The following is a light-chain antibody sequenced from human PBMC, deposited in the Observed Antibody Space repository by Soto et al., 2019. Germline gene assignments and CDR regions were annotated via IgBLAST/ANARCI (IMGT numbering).Light chain of an antibody. CDR1: QSVSSN. J-gene: IGKJ1*01. V-gene: IGKV3-20*01. CDR3: QHYGISPPWT. CDR2: GAS. Sequence: EIVLTQSPGTLSVSPGERATLSCRASQSVSSNLAWYQQKPGRAPRILIYGASNRATGIPDRFSGSGSGTDFTLTISRLEPEDFAVYYCQHYGISPPWTFGQGTKVDIK.